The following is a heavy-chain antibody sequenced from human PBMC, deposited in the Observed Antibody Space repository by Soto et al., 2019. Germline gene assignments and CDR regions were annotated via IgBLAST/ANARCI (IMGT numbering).Heavy chain of an antibody. CDR3: ARDFGAGAHFDH. CDR2: INHIGES. J-gene: IGHJ4*02. D-gene: IGHD3-10*01. CDR1: GGSLTDYW. V-gene: IGHV4-34*01. Sequence: QVHLQQWGTGLLKPSETLSLTCAVYGGSLTDYWWTWIRQTPGKGLEWSGEINHIGESNHNPSLKSRVTISLDTSQNQFSLKLTSVTVADTAVYYCARDFGAGAHFDHWGQGSLVTVSS.